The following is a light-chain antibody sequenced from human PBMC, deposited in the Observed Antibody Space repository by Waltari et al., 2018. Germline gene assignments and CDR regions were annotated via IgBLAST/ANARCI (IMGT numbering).Light chain of an antibody. V-gene: IGLV3-21*02. CDR3: QVWDQSSEHYV. J-gene: IGLJ1*01. CDR2: DDN. CDR1: NIGSKS. Sequence: SYVVTQPPSVSVAPGQTASVLCGGDNIGSKSVHWYQQRPGQAPALLIYDDNDRTSGIPERFSGSNSGNTATLTISRAEAGDEADYYCQVWDQSSEHYVFGPGTKVTVL.